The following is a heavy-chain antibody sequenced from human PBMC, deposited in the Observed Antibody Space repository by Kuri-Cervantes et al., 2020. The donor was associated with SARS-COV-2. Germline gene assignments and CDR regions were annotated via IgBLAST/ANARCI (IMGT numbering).Heavy chain of an antibody. CDR1: GYTFTSYA. Sequence: ASVKVSCKASGYTFTSYAMNWVRQAPGQGLEWMGGINTNTGNPTYAQGFTGRFVFSLDTSVSTAYLQISSLKAEDTAVYYCARAGARGYSGYDPPRYFDYWGQGTPVTVSS. D-gene: IGHD5-12*01. CDR2: INTNTGNP. CDR3: ARAGARGYSGYDPPRYFDY. V-gene: IGHV7-4-1*02. J-gene: IGHJ4*02.